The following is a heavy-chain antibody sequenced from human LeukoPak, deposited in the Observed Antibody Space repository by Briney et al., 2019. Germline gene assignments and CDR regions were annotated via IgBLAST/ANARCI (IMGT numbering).Heavy chain of an antibody. V-gene: IGHV4-34*01. CDR3: ARGGYSYLGYYFDY. D-gene: IGHD5-18*01. Sequence: SETLSLTCTVSGDSLGSGMYYWGWIRQPPGKGLEWIGEINHSGSTNYNPSLKSRVTISVDTSKNQFSLKLSSVTAADTAVYYCARGGYSYLGYYFDYWGQGTLVTVSS. CDR2: INHSGST. J-gene: IGHJ4*02. CDR1: GDSLGSGMYY.